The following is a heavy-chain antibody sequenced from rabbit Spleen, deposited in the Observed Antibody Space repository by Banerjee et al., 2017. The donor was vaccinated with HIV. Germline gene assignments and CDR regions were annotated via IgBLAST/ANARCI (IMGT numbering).Heavy chain of an antibody. CDR1: GFTLSSYY. Sequence: QLEESAGGLVQPGGSLKLSCKASGFTLSSYYMNWVRQAPGKGLEWIGYIDPVFGITYYANWVSGRFSISRENAQNTVFLQMTSLTAADTATYFCARDLDGVIGWNFGWCGPGTLVTVS. J-gene: IGHJ4*01. D-gene: IGHD1-1*01. CDR3: ARDLDGVIGWNFGW. V-gene: IGHV1S7*01. CDR2: IDPVFGIT.